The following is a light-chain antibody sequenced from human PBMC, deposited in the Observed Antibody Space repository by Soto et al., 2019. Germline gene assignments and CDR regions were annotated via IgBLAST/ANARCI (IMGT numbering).Light chain of an antibody. CDR1: QGISSY. CDR3: QQVNSYPLS. J-gene: IGKJ3*01. Sequence: IQLTQSPSSLSASVGDRVTITCRASQGISSYLAWYQQKPGKAPKLLIFATSTLQSGVPSRFSCSGSGTDFTLTISSLQPEDFATYFCQQVNSYPLSFGPGTKVDIK. CDR2: ATS. V-gene: IGKV1-9*01.